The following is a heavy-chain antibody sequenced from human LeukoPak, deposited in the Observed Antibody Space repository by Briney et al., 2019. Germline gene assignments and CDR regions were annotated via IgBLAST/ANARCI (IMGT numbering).Heavy chain of an antibody. CDR1: GFTFSTYA. CDR3: AREVAGAFDI. V-gene: IGHV3-23*01. D-gene: IGHD2-15*01. Sequence: GGSLRLSCAASGFTFSTYALTWVRQAPGQGLEWVSVISGSGGTTHYADSVKGRFTISRDNSKNTLYLQMNSLRAEDTAVYYCAREVAGAFDIWGQGTMVTISS. J-gene: IGHJ3*02. CDR2: ISGSGGTT.